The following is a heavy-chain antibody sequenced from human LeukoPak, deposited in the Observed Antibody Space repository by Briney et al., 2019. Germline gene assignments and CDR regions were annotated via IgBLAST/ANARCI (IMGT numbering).Heavy chain of an antibody. V-gene: IGHV3-74*03. CDR3: TRHQDY. J-gene: IGHJ4*03. CDR2: IGSAGTST. CDR1: GFTFSSHW. Sequence: GGSLRLSCAASGFTFSSHWMHWVRQAPGKGPVWVALIGSAGTSTTYADSVKGRFTISRDNARNILYLQMNGLRVDDTAVYYCTRHQDYWGQGTTVTVSS.